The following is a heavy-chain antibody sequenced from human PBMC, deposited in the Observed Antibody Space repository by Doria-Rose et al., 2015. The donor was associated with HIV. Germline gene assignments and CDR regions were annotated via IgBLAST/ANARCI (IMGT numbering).Heavy chain of an antibody. J-gene: IGHJ4*02. CDR3: ARIKSSRCDHKDYVDF. Sequence: QVQLVESGPVLVKPTETLTLTCTVSGVSLSSPGMGVSWIRQPPGKALEWLANIFSDDERSYKTSLKSRLTISSGTSKRQVVRTMTDMDPVDTATYYCARIKSSRCDHKDYVDFWGRGTLVIVS. V-gene: IGHV2-26*01. CDR2: IFSDDER. D-gene: IGHD6-13*01. CDR1: GVSLSSPGMG.